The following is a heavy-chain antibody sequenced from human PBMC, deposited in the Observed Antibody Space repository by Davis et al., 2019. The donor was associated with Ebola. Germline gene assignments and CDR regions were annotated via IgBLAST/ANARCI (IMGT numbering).Heavy chain of an antibody. CDR1: GGTFSSYA. D-gene: IGHD2-2*01. CDR2: IIPIFGTA. Sequence: SVKVSCKASGGTFSSYAISWVRQAPGQGLEWMGGIIPIFGTANYAQKFQGRVTITADESTSTAYMELSSLRSEDTAVYYCARDEEDIVVVPAGIDYWGQGTLVTVSS. J-gene: IGHJ4*02. V-gene: IGHV1-69*13. CDR3: ARDEEDIVVVPAGIDY.